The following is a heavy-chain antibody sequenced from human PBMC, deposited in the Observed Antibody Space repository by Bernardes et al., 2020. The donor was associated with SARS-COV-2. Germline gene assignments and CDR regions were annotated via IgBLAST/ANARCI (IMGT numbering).Heavy chain of an antibody. V-gene: IGHV4-39*01. CDR2: IFNSGTS. CDR3: ARLDYYLSGMYNNARHY. Sequence: SEPLSLTCNVSGDSTSSSRYSCGWLRQPPGKGLEWIGTIFNSGTSYYTPSLQSRVTISVDMSKNQFSLKLTSGTATDTAVYFCARLDYYLSGMYNNARHYWGPGTLVTVS. J-gene: IGHJ4*02. CDR1: GDSTSSSRYS. D-gene: IGHD3-10*01.